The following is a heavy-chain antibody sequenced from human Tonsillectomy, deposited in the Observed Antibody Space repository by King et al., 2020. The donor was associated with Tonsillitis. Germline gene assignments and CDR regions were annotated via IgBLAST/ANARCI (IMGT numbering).Heavy chain of an antibody. CDR3: ARQISGRGLDV. J-gene: IGHJ6*02. V-gene: IGHV4-39*01. D-gene: IGHD2-15*01. Sequence: QLQESGPGHVKPSETLSLTCTVSGDSISGSIYYWGWTRQPPGKGRDWIGTVYYSGITTYTPSLKSRVTISVDTSKNPFSLRLNSVTAADPAVYYCARQISGRGLDVWGQGTTVTVSS. CDR2: VYYSGIT. CDR1: GDSISGSIYY.